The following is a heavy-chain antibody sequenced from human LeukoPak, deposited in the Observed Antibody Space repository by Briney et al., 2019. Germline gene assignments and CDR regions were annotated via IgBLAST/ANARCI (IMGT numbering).Heavy chain of an antibody. J-gene: IGHJ4*02. V-gene: IGHV6-1*01. CDR1: GDSVSSNSAA. CDR2: TFYRSKWYK. CDR3: ARELKNHWDPQTHFDY. D-gene: IGHD7-27*01. Sequence: SQTLSLTCAISGDSVSSNSAAWDWIRQSPSRGLEWLGRTFYRSKWYKDYAVSVRSRITINPDTSKNQFSLQLNSVTPEDTAVYYCARELKNHWDPQTHFDYWGQGTLVTVSS.